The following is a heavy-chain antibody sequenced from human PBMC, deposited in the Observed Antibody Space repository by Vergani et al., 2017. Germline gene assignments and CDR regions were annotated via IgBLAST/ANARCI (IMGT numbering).Heavy chain of an antibody. Sequence: QVQLVQSGAEVKKPGASVKVSCKASGYTFTSYYMHWVRQAPGQGLEWMGIINPSGGSTSYAQKFQGRVTMTRDTSTSTVYMELSSLRSEDTAVYYCARAPRPYCSSTSCYSGHYYYMDVWGKGTTVTVSS. CDR2: INPSGGST. D-gene: IGHD2-2*01. CDR1: GYTFTSYY. J-gene: IGHJ6*03. CDR3: ARAPRPYCSSTSCYSGHYYYMDV. V-gene: IGHV1-46*01.